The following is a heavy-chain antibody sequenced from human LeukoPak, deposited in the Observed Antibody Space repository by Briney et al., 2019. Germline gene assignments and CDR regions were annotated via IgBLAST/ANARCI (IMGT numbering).Heavy chain of an antibody. CDR1: GGTFSSYA. CDR2: IIPIFGTA. CDR3: AREREGYCSNTSCRSTQGDYYYYTDV. Sequence: GASVKVSCKASGGTFSSYAISWVRQAPGQGLEWMGGIIPIFGTANYAQKFQGRVTITTDESTSTAYMELSSLRSEDTAVYYCAREREGYCSNTSCRSTQGDYYYYTDVWGKGTTVTVSS. D-gene: IGHD2-2*01. J-gene: IGHJ6*03. V-gene: IGHV1-69*05.